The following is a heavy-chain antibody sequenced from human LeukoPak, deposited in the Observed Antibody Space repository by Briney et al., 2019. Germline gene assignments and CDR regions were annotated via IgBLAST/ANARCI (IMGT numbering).Heavy chain of an antibody. CDR2: ISSSSTTI. D-gene: IGHD2-21*02. Sequence: PGGSLRLSCAASGFTFSSYSMNWVRQAPGKGLEWVSYISSSSTTIYYADSLKGRFTISRDNGKNSLYLQMNSLRDEDTAVYYCARDRYCGGDCYSNAFDIWGQGTMVPVSS. CDR1: GFTFSSYS. V-gene: IGHV3-48*02. J-gene: IGHJ3*02. CDR3: ARDRYCGGDCYSNAFDI.